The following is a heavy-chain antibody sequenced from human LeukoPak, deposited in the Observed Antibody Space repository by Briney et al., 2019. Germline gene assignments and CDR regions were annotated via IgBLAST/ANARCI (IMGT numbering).Heavy chain of an antibody. CDR1: GFTFSSYA. CDR3: AKGAGGVVVIALDY. V-gene: IGHV3-23*01. J-gene: IGHJ4*02. CDR2: ISGSGGST. Sequence: PGGSLRLSCAASGFTFSSYAMSWVRQAPGKGLEWVSAISGSGGSTYYADSVKGRFTISRDNSKNTLYLQINSLRAEDTAVYYCAKGAGGVVVIALDYWGQGTLVTVSS. D-gene: IGHD3-22*01.